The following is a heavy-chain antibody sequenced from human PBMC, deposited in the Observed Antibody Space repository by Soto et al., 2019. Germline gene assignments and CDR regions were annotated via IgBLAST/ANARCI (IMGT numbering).Heavy chain of an antibody. CDR1: GFSFSTFG. Sequence: PGGSLRLSCVASGFSFSTFGMHWVRQAPGKGLEWVAVIWYDGSYKSYADSVKGRFTISRDNSRNTVSLQMNSLGAEDTAVYYCARHYNDSPLDHWGRGTLVTVSS. D-gene: IGHD4-17*01. V-gene: IGHV3-33*01. J-gene: IGHJ4*02. CDR3: ARHYNDSPLDH. CDR2: IWYDGSYK.